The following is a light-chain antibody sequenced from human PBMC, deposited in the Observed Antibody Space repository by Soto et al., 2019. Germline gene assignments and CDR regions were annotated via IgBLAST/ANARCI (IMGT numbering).Light chain of an antibody. CDR3: QHLNTYPRT. Sequence: DIQLTQSPSFLSASVGDRVTITCRASQGISSYLAWYQQPPGKAPKLLIYGASTLQRGVSSRFSGSGSGTEFTLTISSQQPEDFATYYCQHLNTYPRTFGQGTKLEVK. J-gene: IGKJ2*01. CDR2: GAS. V-gene: IGKV1-9*01. CDR1: QGISSY.